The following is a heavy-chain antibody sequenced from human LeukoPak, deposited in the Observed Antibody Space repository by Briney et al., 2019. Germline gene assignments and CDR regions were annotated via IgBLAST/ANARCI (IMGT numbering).Heavy chain of an antibody. CDR3: AKDMEQQWLGNYFDY. CDR2: ISGSGGST. CDR1: GFTLSGAA. Sequence: PGGSLRLSCAASGFTLSGAAMHWVRQAPGKGLEWVSAISGSGGSTYYADSVKGRFTISRDNSKNTLYLQMNSLRAEDTAVYYCAKDMEQQWLGNYFDYWGQGTLVTVSS. D-gene: IGHD6-19*01. V-gene: IGHV3-23*01. J-gene: IGHJ4*02.